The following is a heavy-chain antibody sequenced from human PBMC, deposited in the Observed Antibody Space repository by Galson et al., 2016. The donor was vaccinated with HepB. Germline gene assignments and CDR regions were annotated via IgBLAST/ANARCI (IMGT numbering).Heavy chain of an antibody. CDR2: ISNSNSYI. D-gene: IGHD2-2*02. V-gene: IGHV3-21*01. CDR3: ARDFGYCSSTSCYKGGLFYYYGMDV. J-gene: IGHJ6*02. CDR1: GFTFSTYN. Sequence: SLRLSCAASGFTFSTYNMNWVRQAPGKGLEWVSSISNSNSYIYYTDSVKGRFTISRANAKNSLYLQMNSLRDEDTAVYYCARDFGYCSSTSCYKGGLFYYYGMDVWGQGTTVTVSS.